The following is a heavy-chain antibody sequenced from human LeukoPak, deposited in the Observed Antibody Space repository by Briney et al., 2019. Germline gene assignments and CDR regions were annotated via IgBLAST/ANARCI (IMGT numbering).Heavy chain of an antibody. CDR2: ISGSGGST. V-gene: IGHV3-23*01. Sequence: PGGSLRLSCAASGFTFSSYAMSWVRQAPGKGLEWVSAISGSGGSTYYADSVKGRFTISRDNSKNTLYLQMNSLRAEDTAVYYCAKDYSVSGGYSYGSPLWDYWGQGTLVTVSS. CDR1: GFTFSSYA. J-gene: IGHJ4*02. CDR3: AKDYSVSGGYSYGSPLWDY. D-gene: IGHD5-18*01.